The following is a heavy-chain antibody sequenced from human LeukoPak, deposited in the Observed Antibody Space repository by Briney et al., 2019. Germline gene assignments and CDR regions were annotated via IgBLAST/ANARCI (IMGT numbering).Heavy chain of an antibody. D-gene: IGHD3-22*01. Sequence: SETLSLTCVVSGVSLSTHHWSWIRQSPGRGLEWIGYISDSGSTNYNPSLKSRVTISVDASKNQFSLMLSSVTAADTAVYYCARGYDSSAYYPFNYWGQGTLVTVSS. CDR3: ARGYDSSAYYPFNY. CDR1: GVSLSTHH. CDR2: ISDSGST. V-gene: IGHV4-59*11. J-gene: IGHJ4*02.